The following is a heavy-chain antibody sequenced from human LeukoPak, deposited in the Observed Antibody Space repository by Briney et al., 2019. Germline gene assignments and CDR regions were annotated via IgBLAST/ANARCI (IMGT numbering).Heavy chain of an antibody. V-gene: IGHV3-21*01. D-gene: IGHD4-23*01. J-gene: IGHJ3*02. CDR3: ARGYGGNSRNHDAFDI. Sequence: GGSLRLLFSGFGLNFNSHRKNRVRPAPGKGPELVSSISSSSSYIYYADSVKGRFTNSRDNAKNSLYMQMNSLSAEDTAVYYWARGYGGNSRNHDAFDIWGQGTMVTVSS. CDR2: ISSSSSYI. CDR1: GLNFNSHR.